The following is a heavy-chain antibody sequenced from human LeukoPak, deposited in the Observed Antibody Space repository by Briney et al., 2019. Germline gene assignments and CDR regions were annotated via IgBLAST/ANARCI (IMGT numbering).Heavy chain of an antibody. CDR2: IYYSGST. CDR1: GGSFSGYY. D-gene: IGHD2-2*01. Sequence: PSETLSLTCAVYGGSFSGYYWGWIRQPPGKGLEWIGSIYYSGSTYYNPSLKSRVTISVDTSRNQFSLKLSSVTAADTAVYHCARGEIVMLPAAGTWFDPWGQGTLVTVSS. V-gene: IGHV4-34*01. CDR3: ARGEIVMLPAAGTWFDP. J-gene: IGHJ5*02.